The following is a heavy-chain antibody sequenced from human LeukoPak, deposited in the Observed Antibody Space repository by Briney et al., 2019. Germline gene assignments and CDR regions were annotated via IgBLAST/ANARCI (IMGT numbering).Heavy chain of an antibody. CDR1: GFTFSSYG. Sequence: PGGSLRLSCAASGFTFSSYGMHWVRQAPGKELEWVAVIWYDGSNKYYADSVKGRFTISRGNSKNTLYLQMNSLRAEDTAVYYCARAIGAVAGFDYWGQGTLVTVSS. J-gene: IGHJ4*02. CDR3: ARAIGAVAGFDY. CDR2: IWYDGSNK. V-gene: IGHV3-33*01. D-gene: IGHD6-19*01.